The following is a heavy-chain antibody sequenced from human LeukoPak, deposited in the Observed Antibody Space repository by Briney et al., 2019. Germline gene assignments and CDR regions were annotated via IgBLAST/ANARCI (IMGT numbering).Heavy chain of an antibody. D-gene: IGHD3-10*01. J-gene: IGHJ4*02. CDR1: GYTFTSYD. CDR3: ARMRWRRYYGSGSYYTYDY. Sequence: ASVKVSCKASGYTFTSYDINWVRQATGQGLEWMGWMNPNSGNTGYAQKFQGRATMTRNTSISTAYMELSSLRSEDTAVYYCARMRWRRYYGSGSYYTYDYWGQGTLVTVSS. CDR2: MNPNSGNT. V-gene: IGHV1-8*01.